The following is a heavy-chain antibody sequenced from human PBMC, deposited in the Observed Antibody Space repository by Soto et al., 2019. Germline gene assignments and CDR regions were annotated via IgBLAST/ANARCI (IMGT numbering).Heavy chain of an antibody. CDR3: AGDLPFVITMVRVLLAAHACDI. D-gene: IGHD3-10*01. Sequence: ASVKVSCKASGYTFTSYAMHWVRQAPGQRLEWMGWINAGNGNTKYSQKFQGRVTITRDTSASTAYMELRSLRSDDTAVYYCAGDLPFVITMVRVLLAAHACDIWGQWTMVAV. CDR1: GYTFTSYA. J-gene: IGHJ3*02. V-gene: IGHV1-3*01. CDR2: INAGNGNT.